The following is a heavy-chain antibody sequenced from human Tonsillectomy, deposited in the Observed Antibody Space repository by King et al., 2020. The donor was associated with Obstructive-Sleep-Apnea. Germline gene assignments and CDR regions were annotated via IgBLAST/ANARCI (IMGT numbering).Heavy chain of an antibody. CDR1: GFTFSSNA. CDR2: IRGSGANI. CDR3: ARWRTSSWQELDY. Sequence: VQLVESGGGLVQPGGSLRLSCAVSGFTFSSNAMSWVRQAPGKGLEWGSEIRGSGANIYYGDSVKGRFTVSRDNSKKTLFLQLNSLRVDDTAVYYCARWRTSSWQELDYWGQGTLVTVSS. V-gene: IGHV3-23*04. J-gene: IGHJ4*02. D-gene: IGHD6-13*01.